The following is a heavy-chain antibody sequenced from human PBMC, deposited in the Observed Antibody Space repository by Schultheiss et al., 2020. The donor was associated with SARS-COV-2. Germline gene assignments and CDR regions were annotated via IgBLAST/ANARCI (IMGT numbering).Heavy chain of an antibody. CDR3: ARVPRFYYMDV. CDR1: GVSISSGGYY. J-gene: IGHJ6*03. Sequence: SQTLSLTCTVSGVSISSGGYYWSWIRQPPGKGLEWIGYIYYSGSTNYNPSLKSRVTMSVDTSKNQFSLKLSSVTAADTAVYYCARVPRFYYMDVWGKGTTVTVSS. V-gene: IGHV4-61*08. CDR2: IYYSGST. D-gene: IGHD3-3*01.